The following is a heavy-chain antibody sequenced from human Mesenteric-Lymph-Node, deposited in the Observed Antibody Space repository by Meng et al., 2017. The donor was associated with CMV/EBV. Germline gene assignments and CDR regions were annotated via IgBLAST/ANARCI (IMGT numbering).Heavy chain of an antibody. CDR2: IIPNTGAT. CDR1: AFQSHAYG. Sequence: SLKISCAASAFQSHAYGMHWVRQAPGKGLEWVSGIIPNTGATGYADSVKGRFTISRDNAKNSLSLQMNGLRVEDTAVYYCARDSDELRYFDWLFPMDHWGQGTLVTVSS. J-gene: IGHJ4*02. D-gene: IGHD3-9*01. V-gene: IGHV3-9*02. CDR3: ARDSDELRYFDWLFPMDH.